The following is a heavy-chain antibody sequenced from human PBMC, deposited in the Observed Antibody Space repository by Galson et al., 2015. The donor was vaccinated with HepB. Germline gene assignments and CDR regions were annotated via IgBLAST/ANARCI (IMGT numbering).Heavy chain of an antibody. CDR1: GFTFSDHY. CDR2: TRNKANSYTT. CDR3: ARGSRGMDV. V-gene: IGHV3-72*01. Sequence: SLRLSCAASGFTFSDHYMDWVRQAPGKGLEWVGRTRNKANSYTTEYAASVKGRFTISRDDSKNSLYLQMNSLKTEDTAVYYCARGSRGMDVWGKGTTVTVSS. J-gene: IGHJ6*04.